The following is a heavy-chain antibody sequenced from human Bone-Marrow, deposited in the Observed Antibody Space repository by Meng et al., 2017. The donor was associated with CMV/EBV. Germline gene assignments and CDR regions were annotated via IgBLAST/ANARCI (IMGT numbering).Heavy chain of an antibody. CDR3: ARQNLLGYCSSTSCYEH. CDR2: IYYSGST. Sequence: QVDVEDSGPDLANPYQPLSSTCTVSGGSISSGDYYWSWIRQPPGKGLEWIGYIYYSGSTYYNPSLKSRVTISVDTSKNQFSLKLSSVTAADTAVYYCARQNLLGYCSSTSCYEHWGQGTLVTVSS. J-gene: IGHJ1*01. V-gene: IGHV4-30-4*08. D-gene: IGHD2-2*01. CDR1: GGSISSGDYY.